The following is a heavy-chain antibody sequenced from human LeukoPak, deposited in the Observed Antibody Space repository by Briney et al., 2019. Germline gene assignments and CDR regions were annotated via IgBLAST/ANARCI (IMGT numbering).Heavy chain of an antibody. CDR3: ARLQGDSTAVFDY. D-gene: IGHD2-21*02. J-gene: IGHJ4*02. CDR2: IYYTGAT. Sequence: SETLSLSCTVSGGSISGHYWSWIRQSPAKGLEWVGYIYYTGATNYNPSLKSRVTISVDTSRNQFALKLSSLTAADTAVYYCARLQGDSTAVFDYWGQGTLVSVSS. V-gene: IGHV4-59*11. CDR1: GGSISGHY.